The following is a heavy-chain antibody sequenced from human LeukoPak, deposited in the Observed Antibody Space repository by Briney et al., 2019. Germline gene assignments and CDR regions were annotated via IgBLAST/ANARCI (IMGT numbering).Heavy chain of an antibody. CDR2: IILIFGTA. CDR1: GGTFSSYA. Sequence: SVKVSCKASGGTFSSYAISWVRQAPGQGLEWMGGIILIFGTANYAQKFQGRVTITADKSTSTAYMELSSLRSEDTAVYYCARGGYYDILTGYGMDVWGKGTTVTVSS. CDR3: ARGGYYDILTGYGMDV. J-gene: IGHJ6*04. D-gene: IGHD3-9*01. V-gene: IGHV1-69*06.